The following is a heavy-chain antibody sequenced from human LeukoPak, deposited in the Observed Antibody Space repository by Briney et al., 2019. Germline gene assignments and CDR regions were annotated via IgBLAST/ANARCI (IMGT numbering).Heavy chain of an antibody. V-gene: IGHV3-64*01. Sequence: GGSLRLSCAASGFTFSSYAMHWVRQAPGKGLEYVSAISSNGGSTYYANSVKSRFTISRDNSKNTLYLQMGSLRAEDMAVYYCARGLRAVVTLGDWFDPWGQGTLVTVSS. CDR1: GFTFSSYA. CDR3: ARGLRAVVTLGDWFDP. J-gene: IGHJ5*02. D-gene: IGHD4-23*01. CDR2: ISSNGGST.